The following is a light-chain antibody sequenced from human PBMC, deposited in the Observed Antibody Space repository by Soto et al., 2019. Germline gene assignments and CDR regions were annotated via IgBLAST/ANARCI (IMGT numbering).Light chain of an antibody. Sequence: QMTQSPSSLSASVGAKIIITCWASRDFGSDVSWYQQKPGQAPKLLIYAASNLYTGVPSRFSGSRSGTEFTLTISSLQPEDFASYYCLQDYGDSWTFGQGTKVDI. CDR1: RDFGSD. CDR3: LQDYGDSWT. J-gene: IGKJ1*01. V-gene: IGKV1-6*01. CDR2: AAS.